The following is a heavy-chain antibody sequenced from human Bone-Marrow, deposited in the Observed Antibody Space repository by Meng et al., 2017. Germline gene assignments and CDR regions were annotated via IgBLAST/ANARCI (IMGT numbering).Heavy chain of an antibody. J-gene: IGHJ4*02. CDR2: INPNSGGT. CDR3: ARDSRGIAAAGPFDY. Sequence: ASVKVSCKASGYTFTGYYMHWVRQAPGQGLEWMGRINPNSGGTNYAQKFQGRVTMTRDTSISTAYMELSRLRSDDTAMYYCARDSRGIAAAGPFDYWGQGTLVTVSS. D-gene: IGHD6-13*01. CDR1: GYTFTGYY. V-gene: IGHV1-2*06.